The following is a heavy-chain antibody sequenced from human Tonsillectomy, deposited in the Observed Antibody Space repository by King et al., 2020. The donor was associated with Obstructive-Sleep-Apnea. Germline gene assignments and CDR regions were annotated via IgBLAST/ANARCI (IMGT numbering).Heavy chain of an antibody. Sequence: VQLVESGGGLVQPGGSLRLSCAASGFTFSSYWMHWVRLTPGKGPVWVTRINGDGSSTDYVGSVKGRFTISRDNAKNTLYLQMNSLRPEDTAVYFCARKHSTIWAFDYWGQGTLVTVSS. V-gene: IGHV3-74*01. CDR2: INGDGSST. CDR1: GFTFSSYW. CDR3: ARKHSTIWAFDY. J-gene: IGHJ4*02. D-gene: IGHD5-18*01.